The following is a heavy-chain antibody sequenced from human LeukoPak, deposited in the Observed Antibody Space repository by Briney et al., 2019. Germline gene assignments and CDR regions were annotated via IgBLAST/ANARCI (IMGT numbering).Heavy chain of an antibody. D-gene: IGHD1-26*01. CDR3: ATFVGLVGAATRDY. CDR2: INPNSGGT. CDR1: GYTFTGHH. V-gene: IGHV1-2*04. Sequence: ASVKVSCKASGYTFTGHHMHWVRQAPGQGLEWMGWINPNSGGTNYAQKFQAWVTMTRDTSISTAYMELRSLRSEDTAVYYCATFVGLVGAATRDYWGQGTLVTVSS. J-gene: IGHJ4*02.